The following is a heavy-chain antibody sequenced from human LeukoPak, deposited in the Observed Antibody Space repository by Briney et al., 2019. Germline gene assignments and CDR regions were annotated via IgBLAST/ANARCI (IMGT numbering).Heavy chain of an antibody. CDR2: ISGSDGST. V-gene: IGHV3-23*01. CDR1: GFTFSSYA. CDR3: AKGSYYYYMDV. J-gene: IGHJ6*03. Sequence: GGSLRLSCAASGFTFSSYAMSWVRQAPGKGLEWVSGISGSDGSTNYADSVKGRFTISRENSKNTLYLQMNSLRAEDTAVYYCAKGSYYYYMDVWGKGTTVTISS.